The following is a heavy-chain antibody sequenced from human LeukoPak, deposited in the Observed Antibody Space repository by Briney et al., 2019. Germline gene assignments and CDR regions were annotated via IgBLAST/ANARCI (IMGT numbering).Heavy chain of an antibody. CDR3: AKDPLGTHEGV. D-gene: IGHD3-10*01. J-gene: IGHJ6*02. V-gene: IGHV3-23*01. CDR2: ISGSGGST. Sequence: GGSVRLSCAASGFTFSSYAMSWVRQAPGKGLEWVSAISGSGGSTYYADSVKGRFTISRDNSKNTLYLQMSSLRAEDTAVYYCAKDPLGTHEGVWGQGTTVTVSS. CDR1: GFTFSSYA.